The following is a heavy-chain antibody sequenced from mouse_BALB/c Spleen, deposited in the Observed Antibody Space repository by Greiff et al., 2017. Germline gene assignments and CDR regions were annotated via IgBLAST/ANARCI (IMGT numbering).Heavy chain of an antibody. V-gene: IGHV5-6-5*01. J-gene: IGHJ1*01. D-gene: IGHD2-2*01. Sequence: EVHLVESGGGLVKPGGSLKLSCAASGFTFSSYAMSWVRQTPEKRLEWVASISSGGSTYYPDSVKGRFTISRDNARNILYLQMSSLRSEDTAMYYCARGQRLGGYFDVWGAGTTVTVSS. CDR1: GFTFSSYA. CDR3: ARGQRLGGYFDV. CDR2: ISSGGST.